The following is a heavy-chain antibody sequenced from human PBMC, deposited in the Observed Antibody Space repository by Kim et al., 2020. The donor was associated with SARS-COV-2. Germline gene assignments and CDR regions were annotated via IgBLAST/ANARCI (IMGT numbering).Heavy chain of an antibody. J-gene: IGHJ4*02. D-gene: IGHD3-22*01. Sequence: SRKSRVTTSVDTSKNQFSLKLSAVTAADTAVYYCARDQDYYDSSGYTFDYWGQGTLVTVSS. CDR3: ARDQDYYDSSGYTFDY. V-gene: IGHV4-59*12.